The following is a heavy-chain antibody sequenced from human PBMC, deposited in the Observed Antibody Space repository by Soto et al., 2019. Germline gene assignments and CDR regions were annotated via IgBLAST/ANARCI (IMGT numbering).Heavy chain of an antibody. D-gene: IGHD2-15*01. CDR2: FDPEDAEA. CDR3: ASVVVLNGCPRACCE. V-gene: IGHV1-24*01. CDR1: GYTRTEFS. J-gene: IGHJ6*03. Sequence: VGSKAYGYTRTEFSMHWGRQSAGKGLELMGGFDPEDAEAIYSKKLQGRATITEDTSTDTTYMQMSSLRSEDTAVYYCASVVVLNGCPRACCEWGK.